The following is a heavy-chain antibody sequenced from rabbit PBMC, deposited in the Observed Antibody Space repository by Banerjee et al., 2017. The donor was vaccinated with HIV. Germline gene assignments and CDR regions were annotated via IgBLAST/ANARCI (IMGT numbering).Heavy chain of an antibody. CDR1: GFSFSSYYW. Sequence: QEQVEESGGDLVKPEGSLTLTCTASGFSFSSYYWICWVRQAPGKGLEWIACIDTGHTASTYYASWAKGRFTISKTSSTTVTLQMTSLTAADTATYFCARNAGRSTNLWGPGTLVTVS. CDR3: ARNAGRSTNL. D-gene: IGHD8-1*01. V-gene: IGHV1S45*01. J-gene: IGHJ4*01. CDR2: IDTGHTAST.